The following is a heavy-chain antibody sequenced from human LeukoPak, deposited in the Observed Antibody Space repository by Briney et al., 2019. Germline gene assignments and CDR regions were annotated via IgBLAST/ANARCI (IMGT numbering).Heavy chain of an antibody. CDR3: ARPNDILTGTDGAFDI. V-gene: IGHV4-34*01. Sequence: SETLSLTCAVYGGSFSGYYWSWIRQPPGKGLEWIGEINHSGSTNYNPSLKGRVTISVDTSKNQFSLKLSSVTAADTAVYYCARPNDILTGTDGAFDIWGQGTMVTVSS. CDR1: GGSFSGYY. D-gene: IGHD3-9*01. CDR2: INHSGST. J-gene: IGHJ3*02.